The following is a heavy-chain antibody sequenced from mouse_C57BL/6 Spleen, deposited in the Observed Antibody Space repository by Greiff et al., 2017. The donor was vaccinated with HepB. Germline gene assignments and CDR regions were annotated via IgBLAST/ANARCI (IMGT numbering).Heavy chain of an antibody. D-gene: IGHD1-1*01. CDR3: APDYGEEEAWFAY. J-gene: IGHJ3*01. CDR2: IYPGDGDT. CDR1: GYAFSSSW. Sequence: QVQLQQSGPELVKPGASVKISCKASGYAFSSSWMNWVKQRPGKGLEWIGRIYPGDGDTNYNGKFKGKATLTADKSSSTAYMQLSSLPSEDSAVYFCAPDYGEEEAWFAYWGQGTLVTVSA. V-gene: IGHV1-82*01.